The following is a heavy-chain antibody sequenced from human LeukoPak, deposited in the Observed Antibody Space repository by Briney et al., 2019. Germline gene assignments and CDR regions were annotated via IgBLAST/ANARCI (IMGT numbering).Heavy chain of an antibody. CDR2: IYYSGST. J-gene: IGHJ3*02. V-gene: IGHV4-39*01. CDR1: GGSISSSSYY. Sequence: MSSETLSLTCTVSGGSISSSSYYWGWIRQPPGKGLEWIGSIYYSGSTYYNPSLKSRVTISVDTSKNQFSLKLSSVTAADTAVYYCARLQGDSSSWYRSSLYAFDSWGQGTMVTVSS. D-gene: IGHD6-13*01. CDR3: ARLQGDSSSWYRSSLYAFDS.